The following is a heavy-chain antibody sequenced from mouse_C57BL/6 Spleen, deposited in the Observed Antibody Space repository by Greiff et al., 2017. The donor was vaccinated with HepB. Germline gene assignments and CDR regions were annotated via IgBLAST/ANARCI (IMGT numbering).Heavy chain of an antibody. CDR2: ISNGGGST. V-gene: IGHV5-12*01. J-gene: IGHJ3*01. Sequence: EVKVEESGGGLVQPGGSLKLSCAASGFTFSDYYMYWVRQTPEKRLEWVAYISNGGGSTYYPDTVKGRFTISRDNAKNTLYLQMSRLKSEDTAMYYCASHDYDGAYWGQGTLVTVSA. CDR1: GFTFSDYY. CDR3: ASHDYDGAY. D-gene: IGHD2-4*01.